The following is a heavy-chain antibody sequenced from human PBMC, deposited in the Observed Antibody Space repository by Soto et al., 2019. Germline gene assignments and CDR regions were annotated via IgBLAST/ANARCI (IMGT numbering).Heavy chain of an antibody. CDR2: MNPHSGNT. CDR3: AREYSGGWSKD. J-gene: IGHJ4*02. V-gene: IGHV1-8*01. Sequence: QVQLVQSGAEVKKPGASVKVSCKASGYTFTSYDINWVRQATGQGLAWMGWMNPHSGNTGYAQKYKGRVTMTRNTSISTAYMELSSWRSEDTDVYYCAREYSGGWSKDWGQGTLVTVSS. D-gene: IGHD6-19*01. CDR1: GYTFTSYD.